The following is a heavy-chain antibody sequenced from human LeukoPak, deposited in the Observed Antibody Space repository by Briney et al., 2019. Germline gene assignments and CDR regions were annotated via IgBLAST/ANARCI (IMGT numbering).Heavy chain of an antibody. J-gene: IGHJ4*02. Sequence: SETLSLTCTVSGVSLSGDYWSWIRQPAGKGLEWIGRLYTSGTTNYNPSLKSRVTMSVDTSNNQFSLNLRSVTAADTAVYYCARRRTAAASGYFDYWGQGILVTVSS. V-gene: IGHV4-4*07. CDR2: LYTSGTT. CDR1: GVSLSGDY. D-gene: IGHD6-13*01. CDR3: ARRRTAAASGYFDY.